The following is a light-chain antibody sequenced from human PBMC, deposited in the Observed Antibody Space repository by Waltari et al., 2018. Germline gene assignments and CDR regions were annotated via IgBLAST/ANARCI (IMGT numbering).Light chain of an antibody. V-gene: IGLV3-25*03. CDR1: ALPKQD. J-gene: IGLJ3*02. CDR3: QAADINGLSWV. CDR2: KDS. Sequence: SSELTQPPSVSVSPGQTARITCFGDALPKQDANWYQKKSGQAPVQIIYKDSERPSEIPERFSGSTSGTTVTLTISGVQPQDEADYYCQAADINGLSWVFGGGTKLTVL.